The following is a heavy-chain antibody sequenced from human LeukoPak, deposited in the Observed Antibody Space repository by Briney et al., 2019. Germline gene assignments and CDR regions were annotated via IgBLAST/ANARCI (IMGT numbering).Heavy chain of an antibody. CDR1: GFTFSDYY. J-gene: IGHJ4*02. CDR2: ISSSGSTI. V-gene: IGHV3-11*01. D-gene: IGHD6-13*01. CDR3: ARANGYSSSWYPTYYFDY. Sequence: GGSLRLSCSASGFTFSDYYMSWIRQAPGKGLEWVSYISSSGSTIYYADSVKGRFTISRDNAKNSLYLQMNSLRAEDTAVYYCARANGYSSSWYPTYYFDYWGQGTLVTVSS.